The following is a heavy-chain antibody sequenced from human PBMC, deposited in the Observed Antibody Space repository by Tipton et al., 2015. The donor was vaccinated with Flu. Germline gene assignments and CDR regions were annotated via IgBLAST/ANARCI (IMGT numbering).Heavy chain of an antibody. CDR2: VTVYNGNI. D-gene: IGHD1-26*01. V-gene: IGHV1-18*01. CDR3: ARGEAWFDP. Sequence: QLVQSGAEVKKPGASVKVSCRASGYTFTGYGITWGRQAPGQGLEWMGGVTVYNGNINYAQKFQGRVTMTTDTSTSTAYMELRSLTSDDTAVYYCARGEAWFDPWGQGTLVTVSS. J-gene: IGHJ5*02. CDR1: GYTFTGYG.